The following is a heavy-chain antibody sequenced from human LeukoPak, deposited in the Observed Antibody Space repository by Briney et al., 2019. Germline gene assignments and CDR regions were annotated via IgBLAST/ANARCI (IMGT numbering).Heavy chain of an antibody. CDR1: GFNFRSYT. Sequence: GGSLRLSCSGSGFNFRSYTVTWVRQAPGKGLEWVSSIDGDGTLKYYADSLKGRFTISRDNANNSVYLQMNSLTADDSGLYFCARDYSSGWFGKGAYWGQGTRVLVSS. CDR2: IDGDGTLK. V-gene: IGHV3-21*06. CDR3: ARDYSSGWFGKGAY. D-gene: IGHD6-19*01. J-gene: IGHJ4*02.